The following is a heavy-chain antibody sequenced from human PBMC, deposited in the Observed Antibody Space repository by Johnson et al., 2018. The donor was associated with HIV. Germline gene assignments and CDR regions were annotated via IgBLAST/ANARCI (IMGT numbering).Heavy chain of an antibody. Sequence: VQLVESGGGLIQPGGSLRLSCAASGFTVSSNYMSWVRQAPGRGLEWVSVIYSGGSIYYTDSVKGRFTISRDTSRNTVYLQMNSLRVEDTAVYYCARAVLWFGAHGFDVWGQGTMVTVSS. CDR1: GFTVSSNY. V-gene: IGHV3-53*01. J-gene: IGHJ3*01. CDR2: IYSGGSI. CDR3: ARAVLWFGAHGFDV. D-gene: IGHD3-10*01.